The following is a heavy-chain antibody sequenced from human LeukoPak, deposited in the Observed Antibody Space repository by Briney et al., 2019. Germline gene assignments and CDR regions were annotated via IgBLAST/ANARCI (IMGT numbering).Heavy chain of an antibody. CDR1: GGSISSYY. D-gene: IGHD2-2*01. CDR3: ARSFSSTTFMDV. Sequence: PSETLSLTCTVSGGSISSYYWSWIRQPAGEGLEWIGRIYTSGSTNYNPSLKSRVTMSVDTSENQFSLKLSSVTAADTAVYFCARSFSSTTFMDVWGQGTTVTVSS. CDR2: IYTSGST. V-gene: IGHV4-4*07. J-gene: IGHJ6*02.